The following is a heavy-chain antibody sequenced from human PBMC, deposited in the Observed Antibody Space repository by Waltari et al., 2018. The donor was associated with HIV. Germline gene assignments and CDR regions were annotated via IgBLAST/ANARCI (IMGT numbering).Heavy chain of an antibody. J-gene: IGHJ4*02. Sequence: EVQLVESGGGLVQPGGSLRLSCAASGFTFSSYAMYWVRQAPGKGLEWVSYISSSSTTINYADSVKGRFTISRDNAKNLLYLQMSSLRAEDTAVYFCARERFGSSYFGYWGQGTLVTVSS. D-gene: IGHD6-6*01. CDR1: GFTFSSYA. CDR2: ISSSSTTI. V-gene: IGHV3-48*04. CDR3: ARERFGSSYFGY.